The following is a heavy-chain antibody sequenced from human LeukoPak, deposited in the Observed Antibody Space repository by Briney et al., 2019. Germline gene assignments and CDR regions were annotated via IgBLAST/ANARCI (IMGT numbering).Heavy chain of an antibody. D-gene: IGHD1-7*01. CDR1: GFTFSAYW. CDR2: LNSDGSTT. CDR3: ARDDDWNYEDY. Sequence: GSLRLSCAASGFTFSAYWMHWVRQAPGKGLVWVSRLNSDGSTTTCADSVKGRFTISRDNAKNTVYLQMNGLRAEDTAVYYCARDDDWNYEDYWGQGTLVTVSS. J-gene: IGHJ4*02. V-gene: IGHV3-74*01.